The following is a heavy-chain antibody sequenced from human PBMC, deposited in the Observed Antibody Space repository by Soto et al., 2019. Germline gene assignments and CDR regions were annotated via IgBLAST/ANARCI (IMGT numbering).Heavy chain of an antibody. Sequence: PGGSLRLSCAASGFSFSSYAMSWVRQAPGKGLEWVSTISVSGHSPSYADSVKGRFTISRDNPKNTLYLQMNSLTAEDAAVYYCAKPATVTTPFYYHAIDVWGQGTTVTVSS. CDR2: ISVSGHSP. D-gene: IGHD4-17*01. J-gene: IGHJ6*02. CDR1: GFSFSSYA. CDR3: AKPATVTTPFYYHAIDV. V-gene: IGHV3-23*01.